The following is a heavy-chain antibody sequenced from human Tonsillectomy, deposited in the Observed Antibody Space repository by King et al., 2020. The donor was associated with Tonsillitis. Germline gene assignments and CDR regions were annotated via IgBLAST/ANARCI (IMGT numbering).Heavy chain of an antibody. V-gene: IGHV3-23*04. CDR1: GFTFSSYA. Sequence: DVQLVESGGGLVQPGGSLRLSCAASGFTFSSYAMSWVRQAPGKGLEWVSAISGSGGSTYYADSVTGRFTISRDNSKNTLYLQMNSLRAEDTAVYYCAKVEYSSSSGLDAFDIWGQGTMVTVSS. J-gene: IGHJ3*02. D-gene: IGHD6-6*01. CDR2: ISGSGGST. CDR3: AKVEYSSSSGLDAFDI.